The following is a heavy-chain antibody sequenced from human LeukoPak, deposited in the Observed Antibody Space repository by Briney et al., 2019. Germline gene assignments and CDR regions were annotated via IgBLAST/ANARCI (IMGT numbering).Heavy chain of an antibody. CDR1: GGSISSYY. V-gene: IGHV4-59*08. J-gene: IGHJ3*02. D-gene: IGHD3-10*01. CDR2: IYYSGST. CDR3: ARPRLGRHHAFDI. Sequence: NASETLSLTCTVSGGSISSYYWSWIRQPPGKGLEWTGYIYYSGSTNYNPSLKSRVTISVDTSKNQFSLKLSSVTAADTAVYYCARPRLGRHHAFDIWGQGTMVTVSS.